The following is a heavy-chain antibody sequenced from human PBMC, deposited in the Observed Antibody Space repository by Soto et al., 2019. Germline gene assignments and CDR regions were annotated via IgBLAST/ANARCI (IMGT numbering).Heavy chain of an antibody. CDR1: GFTFSGSA. V-gene: IGHV3-73*01. CDR2: IRSKANSYAT. J-gene: IGHJ6*03. D-gene: IGHD3-16*01. Sequence: GGSLRLSCAASGFTFSGSAMHWVRQASGKGLEGVGRIRSKANSYATAYAASVKGRFTISRDDSKNTAYLQMNSLKTEDTAVYYCTRGYYDYIWGSPDYYYYYYMDVWGKGTTVTVSS. CDR3: TRGYYDYIWGSPDYYYYYYMDV.